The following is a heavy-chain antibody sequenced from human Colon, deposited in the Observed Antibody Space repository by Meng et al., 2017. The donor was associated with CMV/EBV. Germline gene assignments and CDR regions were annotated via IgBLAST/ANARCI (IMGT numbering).Heavy chain of an antibody. Sequence: EVQVVASGGGLVQRVGSLRLSCAVSGFPFSSHWLDWVRQVPGKGLVWVSRIRSDGTITYYADSVKGRFTISRDNAKDTVYLQMNSLTDEDTAVYYCATLPPGYWGQGTLVTVSS. V-gene: IGHV3-74*01. CDR2: IRSDGTIT. CDR1: GFPFSSHW. CDR3: ATLPPGY. D-gene: IGHD2-21*02. J-gene: IGHJ4*02.